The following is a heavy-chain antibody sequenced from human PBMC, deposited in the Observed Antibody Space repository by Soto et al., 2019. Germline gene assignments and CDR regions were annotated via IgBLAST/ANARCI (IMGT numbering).Heavy chain of an antibody. Sequence: SETLSLTCAVYGGSFSGYYWTWIRQPPGTGLEWIGEINHSGSTNYNPSLKSRVTISVDTSKNQFSLKLSSVTAADTAVYYCARRGYGPGFPYYYGMDVWGQGTTVTVSS. CDR2: INHSGST. CDR1: GGSFSGYY. J-gene: IGHJ6*02. V-gene: IGHV4-34*01. CDR3: ARRGYGPGFPYYYGMDV. D-gene: IGHD3-10*01.